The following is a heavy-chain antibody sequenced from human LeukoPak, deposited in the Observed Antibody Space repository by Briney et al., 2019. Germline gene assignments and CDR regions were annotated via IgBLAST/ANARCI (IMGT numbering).Heavy chain of an antibody. CDR1: GYTFTSYG. V-gene: IGHV1-18*01. Sequence: GASVKVSCKASGYTFTSYGISWVRQAPGQGLEWMGWISAYNGNTNYAQKLQGRVTMTTGTSTSTAYMELRSLRSDDTAVYYCARGSITIFGVVIGTFDYWGQGTLVTVSS. D-gene: IGHD3-3*01. CDR2: ISAYNGNT. J-gene: IGHJ4*02. CDR3: ARGSITIFGVVIGTFDY.